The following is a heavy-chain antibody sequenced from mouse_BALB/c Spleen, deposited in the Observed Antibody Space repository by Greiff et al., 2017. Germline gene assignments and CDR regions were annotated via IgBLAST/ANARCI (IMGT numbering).Heavy chain of an antibody. D-gene: IGHD2-10*01. Sequence: VQLKQPGAELVMPGASVKMSCKASGYTFTDYWMHWVKQRPGQGLEWIGAIDTSDSYTSYNQKFKGKATLTVDESSSTAYMQLSSLTSEDSAVYYCAIGAYYGNYWGQGTTLTVSS. V-gene: IGHV1-69*01. CDR1: GYTFTDYW. J-gene: IGHJ2*01. CDR3: AIGAYYGNY. CDR2: IDTSDSYT.